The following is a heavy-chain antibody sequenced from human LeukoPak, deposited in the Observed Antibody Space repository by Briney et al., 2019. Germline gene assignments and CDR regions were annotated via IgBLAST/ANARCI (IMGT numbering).Heavy chain of an antibody. Sequence: GGSLRLSCAASGFTFSSYEMNWVRQAPGKGLEWVSYISSSGSTIYYADSVKGRFTISRDNTKNSLYLQMNSLRAEDTAVYYCARDPVHYYDSSGYLRDYWGQGTLVTVSS. CDR3: ARDPVHYYDSSGYLRDY. CDR1: GFTFSSYE. J-gene: IGHJ4*02. D-gene: IGHD3-22*01. CDR2: ISSSGSTI. V-gene: IGHV3-48*03.